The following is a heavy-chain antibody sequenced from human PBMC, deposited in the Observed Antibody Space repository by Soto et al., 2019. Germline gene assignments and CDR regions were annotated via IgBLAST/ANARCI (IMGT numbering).Heavy chain of an antibody. CDR1: GFTFSSYG. V-gene: IGHV3-33*06. CDR3: AKDLDKPQYYFDY. Sequence: GGSLRLSCAASGFTFSSYGMHWVRQAPGKGLEWVAVIWYDGSNKHYADSVKGRFTISRDNSKNTLYLQMNSLRAEDTAVYYCAKDLDKPQYYFDYWGQGTLVTVSS. D-gene: IGHD3-9*01. CDR2: IWYDGSNK. J-gene: IGHJ4*02.